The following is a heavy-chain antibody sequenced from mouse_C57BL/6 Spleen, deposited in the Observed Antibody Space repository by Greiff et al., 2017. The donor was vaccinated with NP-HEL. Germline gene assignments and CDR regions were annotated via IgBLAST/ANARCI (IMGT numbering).Heavy chain of an antibody. CDR2: ISYDGSN. Sequence: EVKLQQSGPGLVKPSQSLSLTCSVTGYSITSGYYWNWIRQFPGNKLEWMGYISYDGSNNYNPSLKNRISITRDTSKNQFFLKLNSVTTEDTATYYCARGSYGTSFAYWGQGTLVTVSA. V-gene: IGHV3-6*01. J-gene: IGHJ3*01. CDR1: GYSITSGYY. D-gene: IGHD1-1*01. CDR3: ARGSYGTSFAY.